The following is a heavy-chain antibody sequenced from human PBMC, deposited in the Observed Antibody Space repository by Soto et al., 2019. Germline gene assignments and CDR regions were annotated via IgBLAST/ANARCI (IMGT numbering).Heavy chain of an antibody. CDR3: AKRVPPRSYDSSGLLDY. J-gene: IGHJ4*02. V-gene: IGHV3-23*01. Sequence: GGSLRLSCAASGFTFSSYAMSWVRQAPGKGLEWVSAISGSGGSTYYADSVKGRFTISRDNSKNTLYLQMNSLRAEDTAVYYCAKRVPPRSYDSSGLLDYWGQGTLVTVSS. CDR2: ISGSGGST. CDR1: GFTFSSYA. D-gene: IGHD3-22*01.